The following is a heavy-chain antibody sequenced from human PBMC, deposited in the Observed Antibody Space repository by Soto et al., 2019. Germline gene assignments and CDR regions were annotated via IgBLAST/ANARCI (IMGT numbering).Heavy chain of an antibody. CDR1: GFTFNNYG. Sequence: GGSLRLSCAASGFTFNNYGMHWVRQAPGKGLEWVVVISFDGRNSYYLDSVKGRFTISRDNSKNTLYLDMTSLRPEDTAIYYCVKQTGSGSYYNAGSGGHFDSWGQGILVTVSS. V-gene: IGHV3-30*18. D-gene: IGHD3-10*01. CDR3: VKQTGSGSYYNAGSGGHFDS. CDR2: ISFDGRNS. J-gene: IGHJ4*02.